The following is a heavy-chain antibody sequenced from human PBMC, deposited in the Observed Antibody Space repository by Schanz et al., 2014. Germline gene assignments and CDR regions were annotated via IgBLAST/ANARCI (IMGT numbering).Heavy chain of an antibody. Sequence: QVQLVESGGGVVQPGTSLRLSCAASGFTFRGHAMHWVRQAPGQGLEKVAVTSTDGTKTYYAASVRGRFTISRDNSKNTVYLQMNSLRAEDTAIYYCAKYRYSVFDFDYWGQGTLVTVSS. D-gene: IGHD3-16*02. CDR3: AKYRYSVFDFDY. CDR1: GFTFRGHA. V-gene: IGHV3-30*04. CDR2: TSTDGTKT. J-gene: IGHJ4*02.